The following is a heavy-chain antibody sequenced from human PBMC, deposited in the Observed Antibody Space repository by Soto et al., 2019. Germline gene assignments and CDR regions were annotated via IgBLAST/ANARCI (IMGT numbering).Heavy chain of an antibody. V-gene: IGHV1-69*01. CDR3: ARDPRSITGTTSSEDFQH. J-gene: IGHJ1*01. CDR1: GGTFSGYA. CDR2: IIPILGIT. Sequence: QAQLMQSGAEVKKPGSSVKVSCKASGGTFSGYAISWVRQAPGQGLEWMGGIIPILGITNYAQKFQGRSTIAADESTGTAYLDLRSLRSEDTAVYYCARDPRSITGTTSSEDFQHWGQGTLVSVSS. D-gene: IGHD1-20*01.